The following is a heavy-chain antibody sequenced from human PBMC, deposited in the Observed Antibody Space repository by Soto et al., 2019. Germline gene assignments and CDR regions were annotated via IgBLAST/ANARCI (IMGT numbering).Heavy chain of an antibody. Sequence: QVQLVQSGAEVKKPGSSVKVSCKASGDTFSSYAISWVRQAPGQGLEWMGGIIPIFGTANYAQKFQGRVTITADESTSTAYMELSSLRSEDTAVYYCATRGYSYGYSLYYYYYGMDVWGEGSTVTVSS. CDR2: IIPIFGTA. J-gene: IGHJ6*04. D-gene: IGHD5-18*01. V-gene: IGHV1-69*01. CDR1: GDTFSSYA. CDR3: ATRGYSYGYSLYYYYYGMDV.